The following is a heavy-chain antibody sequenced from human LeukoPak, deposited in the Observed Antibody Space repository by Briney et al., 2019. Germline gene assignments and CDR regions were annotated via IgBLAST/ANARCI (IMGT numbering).Heavy chain of an antibody. D-gene: IGHD5-12*01. Sequence: PGGSLRLSCAASGFIFSTYGMHWVRQAPGKGLEWVAFIRSDGSIKYYADSVKGRFTISRDNAKNSLYLQMNSLRAEDTALYYCAKDMATDIVATGGAFDIWGQGTMVTVSS. CDR2: IRSDGSIK. J-gene: IGHJ3*02. CDR3: AKDMATDIVATGGAFDI. CDR1: GFIFSTYG. V-gene: IGHV3-30*02.